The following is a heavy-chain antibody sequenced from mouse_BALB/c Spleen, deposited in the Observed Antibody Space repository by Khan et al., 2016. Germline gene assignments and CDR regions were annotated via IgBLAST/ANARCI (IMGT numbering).Heavy chain of an antibody. CDR1: GYTFTIYT. J-gene: IGHJ2*01. Sequence: QVRLQQSGAELARPGASVKMSCKASGYTFTIYTMHWVKQRPGQGLEWIGYINPSSGYTNYNQKFKDKATLTADKSSSTAYMQLSSLTSEDSAVYYCARKSTRASYWGQGTTLTVSS. V-gene: IGHV1-4*01. CDR2: INPSSGYT. D-gene: IGHD3-1*01. CDR3: ARKSTRASY.